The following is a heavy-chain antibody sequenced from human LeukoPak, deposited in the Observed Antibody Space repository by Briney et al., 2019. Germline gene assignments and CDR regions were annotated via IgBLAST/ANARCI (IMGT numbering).Heavy chain of an antibody. D-gene: IGHD4-17*01. CDR2: ISHSGST. J-gene: IGHJ4*01. CDR1: GGSLSGYY. V-gene: IGHV4-34*01. CDR3: ARHINGDFELDL. Sequence: SGSLSLTCAVYGGSLSGYYWSWIRQPPGKGLEWIGEISHSGSTNYYPALKSRVTISIDTSKNQLSLKLSYMTAADTAVYYCARHINGDFELDLWGQGTLVT.